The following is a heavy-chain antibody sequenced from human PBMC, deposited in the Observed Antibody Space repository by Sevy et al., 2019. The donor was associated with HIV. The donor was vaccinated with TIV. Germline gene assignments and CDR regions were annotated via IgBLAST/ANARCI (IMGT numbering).Heavy chain of an antibody. D-gene: IGHD3-16*02. CDR1: GFTFSSYW. J-gene: IGHJ4*02. Sequence: GGSLRLSCAASGFTFSSYWMSWVRQAPGKGLEWVAVISYDGSNKYYADSVKGRFTISRDNSKNTLYLQMNSLRAEDTAVYYCAREGRLGELSRYFDYWGQGTLVTVSS. CDR3: AREGRLGELSRYFDY. V-gene: IGHV3-30-3*01. CDR2: ISYDGSNK.